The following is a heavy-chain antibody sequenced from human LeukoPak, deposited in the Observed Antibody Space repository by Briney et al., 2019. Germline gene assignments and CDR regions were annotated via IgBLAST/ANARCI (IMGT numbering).Heavy chain of an antibody. CDR3: ARVNGDTAMVFDY. D-gene: IGHD5-18*01. CDR2: IYHSGST. CDR1: GGPISSSNW. J-gene: IGHJ4*02. Sequence: PSETLSLTCAVSGGPISSSNWWSWVRPPPGKGLEWIGEIYHSGSTNYNPSLKSRVTISVDKSKNQFSLKLSSVTAADTAVYYCARVNGDTAMVFDYWGQGTLVTVSS. V-gene: IGHV4-4*02.